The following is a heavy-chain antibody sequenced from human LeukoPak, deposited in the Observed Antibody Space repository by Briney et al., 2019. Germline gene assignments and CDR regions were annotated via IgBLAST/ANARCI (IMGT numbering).Heavy chain of an antibody. Sequence: PGGSLRLSCAVSGITLSNYGMSWVRQAPGKGLEWVAGISGSGGGTNYADSVKGRFTISRDNPKNTLYLQMNGLRAEDTAVHFCAKRGVVIRVILVGFHKEAYYFDSWGQGALVTVSS. CDR1: GITLSNYG. D-gene: IGHD3-22*01. CDR2: ISGSGGGT. J-gene: IGHJ4*02. CDR3: AKRGVVIRVILVGFHKEAYYFDS. V-gene: IGHV3-23*01.